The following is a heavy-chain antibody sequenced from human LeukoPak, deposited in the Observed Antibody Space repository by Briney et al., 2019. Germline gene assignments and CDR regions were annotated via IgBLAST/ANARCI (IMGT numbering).Heavy chain of an antibody. CDR1: GYTFTSYY. V-gene: IGHV1-46*01. Sequence: ASVKVSCKASGYTFTSYYMHWVRQAPGQGLEWMGIINPSGGSTSYAQKFQGRVTMTRDTSTSTVYMELSSLRSEDTAVYYCARDMGWLQLQSWFDPWGQGTLVTVSS. CDR3: ARDMGWLQLQSWFDP. J-gene: IGHJ5*02. D-gene: IGHD5-24*01. CDR2: INPSGGST.